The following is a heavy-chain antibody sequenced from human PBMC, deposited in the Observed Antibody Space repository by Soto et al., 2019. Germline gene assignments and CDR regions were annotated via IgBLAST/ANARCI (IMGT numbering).Heavy chain of an antibody. CDR1: GFTFSSYA. Sequence: GGSLRLSCAASGFTFSSYAMSWVRQAPGKWLEWVSAISGSGGSTYYADSVKGRFTISRDNSKNTLYLQMNSLRAEDTAVYYCAKGRIAARGYFDYWGQGXLVTVYS. V-gene: IGHV3-23*01. CDR2: ISGSGGST. CDR3: AKGRIAARGYFDY. D-gene: IGHD6-6*01. J-gene: IGHJ4*02.